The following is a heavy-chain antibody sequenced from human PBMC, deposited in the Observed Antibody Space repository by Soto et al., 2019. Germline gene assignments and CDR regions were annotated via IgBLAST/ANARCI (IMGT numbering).Heavy chain of an antibody. CDR3: ARYRREAVAGYTLDN. V-gene: IGHV4-59*01. Sequence: RQPPGKGLEWIGYVYNSGSTNYNPSLKSRVTISEGTSKSQFSLKVNSMTAADTAVYYCARYRREAVAGYTLDNWGQGILVTVSS. J-gene: IGHJ4*02. D-gene: IGHD6-13*01. CDR2: VYNSGST.